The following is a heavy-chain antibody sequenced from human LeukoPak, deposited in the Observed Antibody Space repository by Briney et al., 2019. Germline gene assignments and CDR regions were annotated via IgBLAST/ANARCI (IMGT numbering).Heavy chain of an antibody. D-gene: IGHD2-21*02. CDR2: MHGGNGNT. Sequence: ASVRVSCKASGYKFISHYLQWVRQAPGLGPEWMGWMHGGNGNTRYAEKFEGRVTKTRDTSTSTAYMDLSSLTSDDTAVYYCAREGSYCVGGDCYSFDFWGQGTLVTVSS. V-gene: IGHV1-2*02. CDR3: AREGSYCVGGDCYSFDF. J-gene: IGHJ4*02. CDR1: GYKFISHY.